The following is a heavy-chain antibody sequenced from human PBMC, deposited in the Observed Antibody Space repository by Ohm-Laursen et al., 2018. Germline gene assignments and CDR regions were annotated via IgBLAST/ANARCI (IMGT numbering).Heavy chain of an antibody. D-gene: IGHD3-22*01. CDR3: ARAGSITMIPTAFDI. CDR2: ISYDGSNK. CDR1: GFTFSSYG. Sequence: SLRLSCAASGFTFSSYGMHWVRQAPGKGLEWVAVISYDGSNKYYADSVKGRFTISRDNSKNTLYLQMNSLRAEDTAVYYCARAGSITMIPTAFDIWGRGTMVTVSS. V-gene: IGHV3-30*03. J-gene: IGHJ3*02.